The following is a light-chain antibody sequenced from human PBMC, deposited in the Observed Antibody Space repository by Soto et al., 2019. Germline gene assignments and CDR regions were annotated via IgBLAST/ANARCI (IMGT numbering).Light chain of an antibody. V-gene: IGKV3-15*01. Sequence: EIVMTQSPANLSVSPGERATLSCRASQSVRSNLAWYQQKRGQAPRLLIYDASTRATGIPARFSGSGSGTEFTLTISSLQSEDFAFYYCQQYNNWVTFGGGTKVDIK. CDR2: DAS. J-gene: IGKJ4*01. CDR1: QSVRSN. CDR3: QQYNNWVT.